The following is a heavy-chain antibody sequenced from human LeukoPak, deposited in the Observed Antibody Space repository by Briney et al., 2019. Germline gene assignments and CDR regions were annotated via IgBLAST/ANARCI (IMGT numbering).Heavy chain of an antibody. V-gene: IGHV3-21*01. CDR2: ISGSSSYK. Sequence: GGSLRLSCAASGFTFSRYSMNWVRQAPGKGLEWVSSISGSSSYKYYADSVKGRFTISRDNAKNSLYLQMNSLRAEDTAVYYCARAPNAKTYYYDSSGYYPDYWGQGTLVTVSS. J-gene: IGHJ4*02. CDR1: GFTFSRYS. CDR3: ARAPNAKTYYYDSSGYYPDY. D-gene: IGHD3-22*01.